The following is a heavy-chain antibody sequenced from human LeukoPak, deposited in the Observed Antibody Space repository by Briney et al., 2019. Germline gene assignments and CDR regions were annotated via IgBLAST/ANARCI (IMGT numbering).Heavy chain of an antibody. V-gene: IGHV3-23*01. Sequence: PGGSLRLSCAASVVSFSTYAMIWVRQAPGKGLEWVSAMSGSGDYTRYADSVKGRFTISRDNSKNTLYLQMNSLRAEDTAIYYCAKDHTSPTVHTDMDFDYWGLRTLVTVSS. CDR2: MSGSGDYT. CDR1: VVSFSTYA. J-gene: IGHJ4*02. D-gene: IGHD4-17*01. CDR3: AKDHTSPTVHTDMDFDY.